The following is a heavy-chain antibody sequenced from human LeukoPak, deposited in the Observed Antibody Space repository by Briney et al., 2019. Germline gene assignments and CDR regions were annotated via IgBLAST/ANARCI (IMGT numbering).Heavy chain of an antibody. CDR1: GFIFSDYA. Sequence: GGSLRLSCSASGFIFSDYAMRWVRQAPGKGLEYISAISSDGDRTFFTDSVKGRFTISRDNSKNTLYLQMNSLRAEDTAVYYCAKDKRGYSYGTFDCWGQGTLVTVSS. J-gene: IGHJ4*02. CDR2: ISSDGDRT. CDR3: AKDKRGYSYGTFDC. D-gene: IGHD5-18*01. V-gene: IGHV3-64*04.